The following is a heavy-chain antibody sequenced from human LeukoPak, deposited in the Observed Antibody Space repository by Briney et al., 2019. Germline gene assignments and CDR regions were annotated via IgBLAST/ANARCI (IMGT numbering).Heavy chain of an antibody. J-gene: IGHJ4*02. V-gene: IGHV3-49*04. Sequence: GGSLRLSCTVSGFTFGDYAINWVRQAPWKGLEWVGFIRSKAFGETAEYAASVKGRFTISRDDSKSIAYLQMNSLKTEDTAVYYCTRDRGSSTLGDYWGQGTLVTVSS. D-gene: IGHD7-27*01. CDR1: GFTFGDYA. CDR2: IRSKAFGETA. CDR3: TRDRGSSTLGDY.